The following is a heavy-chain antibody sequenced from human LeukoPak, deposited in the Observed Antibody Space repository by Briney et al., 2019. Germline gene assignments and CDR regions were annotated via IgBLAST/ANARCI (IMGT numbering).Heavy chain of an antibody. Sequence: ASVKVSCKASGGTFSSYAISWVRQAPGQGLEWMGGIIPIFGTANYAQKFQGRVTITADESTSTAYMELSSLRSEDTAVYYCAMLGYCSGGSCYQPAEYFQHWGQGTLVTVSS. D-gene: IGHD2-15*01. CDR1: GGTFSSYA. J-gene: IGHJ1*01. CDR2: IIPIFGTA. CDR3: AMLGYCSGGSCYQPAEYFQH. V-gene: IGHV1-69*01.